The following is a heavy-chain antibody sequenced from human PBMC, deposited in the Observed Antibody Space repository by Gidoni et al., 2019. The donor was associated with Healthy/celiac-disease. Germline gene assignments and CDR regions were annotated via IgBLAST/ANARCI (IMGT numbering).Heavy chain of an antibody. V-gene: IGHV3-30*18. CDR3: AKDKVSGSYDY. CDR1: SSYG. Sequence: SSYGMHWVRQAPGKGLEWVAVISYDGSNKYYADSVKGRFTISRDNSKNTLYLQMNSLRAEDTAVYYCAKDKVSGSYDYWGQGTLVTVSS. J-gene: IGHJ4*02. D-gene: IGHD1-26*01. CDR2: ISYDGSNK.